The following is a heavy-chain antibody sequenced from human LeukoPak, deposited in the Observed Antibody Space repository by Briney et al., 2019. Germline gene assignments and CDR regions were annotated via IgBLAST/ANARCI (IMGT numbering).Heavy chain of an antibody. V-gene: IGHV3-23*01. CDR3: ARATYYGSGSYLPFYALDV. J-gene: IGHJ3*01. D-gene: IGHD3-10*01. CDR1: GFTFSSYA. Sequence: PGGSLRLSCAASGFTFSSYAMSWVRQAPGKGLEWVSAISDGGDATRYADSVKGRFTISRDNSKNTLCLQMNSLRAEDTAVYYCARATYYGSGSYLPFYALDVWGQGTMVTVSS. CDR2: ISDGGDAT.